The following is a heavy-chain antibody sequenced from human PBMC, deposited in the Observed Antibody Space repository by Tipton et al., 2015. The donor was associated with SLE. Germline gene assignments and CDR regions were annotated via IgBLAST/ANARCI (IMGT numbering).Heavy chain of an antibody. D-gene: IGHD2-2*01. CDR2: INHSGGT. V-gene: IGHV4-34*01. CDR1: GGSFSGYY. J-gene: IGHJ6*03. Sequence: TLSLTCAVYGGSFSGYYWSWIRQPPGKGLEWIGEINHSGGTNYNPSLKSRVTISVDTSKNQFTRKLSSVTAADTAVYYCARAPGLDRDYYYFYYMAVWGKGTTVTVSS. CDR3: ARAPGLDRDYYYFYYMAV.